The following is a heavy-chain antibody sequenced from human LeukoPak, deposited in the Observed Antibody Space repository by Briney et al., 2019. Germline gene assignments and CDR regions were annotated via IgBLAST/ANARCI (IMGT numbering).Heavy chain of an antibody. CDR3: ARVPLGGAPSNGGDY. CDR1: GGTFSSYA. D-gene: IGHD4-11*01. CDR2: IIPIFGTA. Sequence: SVKVSCKASGGTFSSYAISWVRQAPGQGLEWMGGIIPIFGTANYAQKFQGRVTIIADESTSTAYMELSSLRSEDTAVYYCARVPLGGAPSNGGDYWGQGTLVTVSS. J-gene: IGHJ4*02. V-gene: IGHV1-69*13.